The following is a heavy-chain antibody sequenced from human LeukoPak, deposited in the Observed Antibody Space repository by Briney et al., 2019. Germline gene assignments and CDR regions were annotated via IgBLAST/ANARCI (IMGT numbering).Heavy chain of an antibody. CDR3: ARLEYETQTGSVWSMDP. D-gene: IGHD3-9*01. CDR2: IIHILGAT. CDR1: GGTFSSYA. Sequence: GASVKVSCKASGGTFSSYAISWVRQAPGQGLEYMGRIIHILGATNYAQKFQDRLSITATKSPSTAYMELNNLRSDDTAVYYCARLEYETQTGSVWSMDPWGQGTLVTVSS. V-gene: IGHV1-69*04. J-gene: IGHJ5*02.